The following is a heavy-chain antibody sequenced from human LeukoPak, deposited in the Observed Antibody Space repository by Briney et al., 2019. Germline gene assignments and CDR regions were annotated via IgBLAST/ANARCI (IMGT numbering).Heavy chain of an antibody. V-gene: IGHV5-51*01. D-gene: IGHD1-26*01. CDR3: ARRRSYLDNYYYMDV. CDR2: IYPGDSDT. CDR1: GYSFTSHW. Sequence: GESLKISCKGSGYSFTSHWIGWVRQMPGKGLEWMGIIYPGDSDTRYSPSFQGQVTISADKSISTAYLQWSSLKASDTAMYYCARRRSYLDNYYYMDVWGKGTTVTVSS. J-gene: IGHJ6*03.